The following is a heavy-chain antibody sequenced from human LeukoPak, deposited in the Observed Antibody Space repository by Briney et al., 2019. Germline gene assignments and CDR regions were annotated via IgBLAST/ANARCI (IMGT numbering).Heavy chain of an antibody. D-gene: IGHD4-17*01. CDR3: ARGPTTVTRAFDY. Sequence: PSETLSLTCTVSGDSFSLYYWSWIRQPAGKGLEWIGRIYTSGSTNYNPSLKSRVTMSVDTSKNQFSLKLSSVTAADTAVYYCARGPTTVTRAFDYWGQGTLVTVSS. CDR2: IYTSGST. CDR1: GDSFSLYY. J-gene: IGHJ4*02. V-gene: IGHV4-4*07.